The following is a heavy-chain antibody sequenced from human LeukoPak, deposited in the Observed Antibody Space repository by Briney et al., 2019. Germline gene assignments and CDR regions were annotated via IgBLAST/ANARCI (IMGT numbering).Heavy chain of an antibody. J-gene: IGHJ4*02. CDR2: ISGYNGNT. CDR3: ARDDGYRAHY. D-gene: IGHD3-16*02. CDR1: GYTFTSYD. V-gene: IGHV1-18*01. Sequence: ASVKVSCKASGYTFTSYDINWVRQAPGQGLEWMGWISGYNGNTNYSQKLQGRVTMTTDTSTSTAYMELRSLRSDDTAVYYCARDDGYRAHYWGQGTLVTVSS.